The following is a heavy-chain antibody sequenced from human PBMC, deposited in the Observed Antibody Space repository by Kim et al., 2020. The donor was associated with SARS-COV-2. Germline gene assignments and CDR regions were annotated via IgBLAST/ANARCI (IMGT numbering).Heavy chain of an antibody. J-gene: IGHJ4*02. V-gene: IGHV3-23*03. D-gene: IGHD3-22*01. CDR3: TKVGLDGHYAQYYFDN. CDR1: GFTFSRYA. CDR2: IYADSSGT. Sequence: GGSLRLSCTPFGFTFSRYAMAWVRQAPGRGLEWVSLIYADSSGTFYGDSVKGRFTISRDNSKNTLYLQMNSLRAEDTAIYYCTKVGLDGHYAQYYFDNWGARKLVTVSP.